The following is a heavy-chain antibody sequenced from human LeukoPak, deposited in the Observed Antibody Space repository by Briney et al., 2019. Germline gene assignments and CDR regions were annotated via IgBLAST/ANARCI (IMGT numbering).Heavy chain of an antibody. CDR3: KRDLGGALACFDP. J-gene: IGHJ5*02. CDR1: GYFFTGFY. CDR2: MNPSNGNT. D-gene: IGHD2-21*01. Sequence: ASVKVSCKASGYFFTGFYIHWVRQAPGQGLEWMGRMNPSNGNTDFAQNFQGRVTMTRDTSITTAYMELSSLTSDDTAVYYCKRDLGGALACFDPWGQGNLVTVSS. V-gene: IGHV1-2*06.